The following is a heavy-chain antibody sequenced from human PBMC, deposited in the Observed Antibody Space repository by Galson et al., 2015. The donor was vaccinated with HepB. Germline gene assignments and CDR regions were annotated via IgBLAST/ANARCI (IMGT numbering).Heavy chain of an antibody. CDR1: GFTFSSYA. CDR3: ARDQKRARIHWGNGKAPMVAYGMDV. CDR2: ISYDGSNK. D-gene: IGHD5-18*01. J-gene: IGHJ6*02. V-gene: IGHV3-30*04. Sequence: SLRLSCAASGFTFSSYAMHWVRQAPGKGLEWVAVISYDGSNKYYADSVKGRFTISRDNSKNTLYLQMNSLRAEDTAVYYCARDQKRARIHWGNGKAPMVAYGMDVWGQGTTVTVSS.